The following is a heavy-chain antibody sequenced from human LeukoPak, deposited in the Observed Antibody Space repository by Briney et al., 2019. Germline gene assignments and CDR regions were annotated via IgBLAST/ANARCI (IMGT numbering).Heavy chain of an antibody. V-gene: IGHV4-39*07. D-gene: IGHD1-1*01. CDR2: LYYSGST. Sequence: SETLSLTCAVYGGSFSSSSYYWGWIRQPPGKGLEWIGSLYYSGSTYYNPSLKSRVTISVDTSKNQFSLKLSSVTAADTAVYYCARRKGYVGWFDPWGQGTLVTVSS. CDR3: ARRKGYVGWFDP. J-gene: IGHJ5*02. CDR1: GGSFSSSSYY.